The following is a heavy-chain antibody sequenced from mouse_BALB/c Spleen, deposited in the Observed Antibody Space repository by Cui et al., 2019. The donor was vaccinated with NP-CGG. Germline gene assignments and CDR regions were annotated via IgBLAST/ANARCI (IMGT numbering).Heavy chain of an antibody. Sequence: QVQLPQPGAELVQPGASVKLSCKASSYTFTSYWMHWVKQRPGRGLEWMGRIEPNSGGTKYNEKFKSKATLTVDKPSSTAYMQLSSLTSEDSAVYYCARYDYYGSSYFDYWGQGTTLTVSS. CDR1: SYTFTSYW. CDR3: ARYDYYGSSYFDY. CDR2: IEPNSGGT. V-gene: IGHV1-72*01. D-gene: IGHD1-1*01. J-gene: IGHJ2*01.